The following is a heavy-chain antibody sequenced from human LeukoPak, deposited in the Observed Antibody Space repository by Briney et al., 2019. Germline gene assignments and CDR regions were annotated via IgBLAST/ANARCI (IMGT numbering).Heavy chain of an antibody. CDR1: GFTFSSYG. CDR3: ANPGTYCSGGSCYVLGRDY. CDR2: IWYDGSNK. Sequence: PGRSLRLSCAASGFTFSSYGMHWVRQAPGKGLEWVAVIWYDGSNKYYADSVKGRFTISRDNSKNTLYLQMNSLRAEDTAVYYCANPGTYCSGGSCYVLGRDYWGQGTLVTVSS. D-gene: IGHD2-15*01. V-gene: IGHV3-33*06. J-gene: IGHJ4*02.